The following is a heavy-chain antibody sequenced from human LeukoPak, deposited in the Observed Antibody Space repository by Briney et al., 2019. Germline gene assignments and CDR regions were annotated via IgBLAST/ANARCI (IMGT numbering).Heavy chain of an antibody. J-gene: IGHJ4*02. D-gene: IGHD6-13*01. Sequence: PGGSLRLSCAASGFTFSSSAMNWVRQAPGKGLEWVSAISGSGGSTYYADSVKGRFTISRDNSKNTLFLQMNRLRAEDTAVYYCAKQGGSSWYKYYFDYWGQGTLVTVSS. CDR1: GFTFSSSA. V-gene: IGHV3-23*01. CDR3: AKQGGSSWYKYYFDY. CDR2: ISGSGGST.